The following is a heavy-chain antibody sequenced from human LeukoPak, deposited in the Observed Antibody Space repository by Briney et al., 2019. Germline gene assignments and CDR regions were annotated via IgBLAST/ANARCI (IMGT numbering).Heavy chain of an antibody. CDR3: ARVRAYPYNSSPRHWFNP. CDR1: HYTFSYYF. D-gene: IGHD1-14*01. V-gene: IGHV3-30*04. CDR2: ISDDGTSE. J-gene: IGHJ5*02. Sequence: GGSLRLSCEGSHYTFSYYFTYWVRQAPGKELEWVAAISDDGTSEHYADSVKGRFTISRDNSKNSLYLQMNRLRTEDTAMYYCARVRAYPYNSSPRHWFNPWGQGTLVTVSS.